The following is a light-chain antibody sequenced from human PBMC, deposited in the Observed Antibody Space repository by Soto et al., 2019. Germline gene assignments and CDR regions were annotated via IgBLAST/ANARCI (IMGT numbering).Light chain of an antibody. V-gene: IGKV1-9*01. CDR3: QQFNDYPIT. J-gene: IGKJ5*01. CDR2: DAS. CDR1: QGINSY. Sequence: DIQLTQSPSFLSASVGDRVTITCRASQGINSYLAWYQQKPGKAPKVLMYDASTLQRGVPSRFSGSGSGTEFTLAISSLQPEDFATYYRQQFNDYPITFGQGTRLEIK.